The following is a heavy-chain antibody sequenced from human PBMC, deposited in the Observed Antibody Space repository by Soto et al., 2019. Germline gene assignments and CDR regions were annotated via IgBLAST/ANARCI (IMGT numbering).Heavy chain of an antibody. CDR3: AKDPLAAAGNMDV. CDR1: GVTVSTDW. Sequence: GGSLRLSCASSGVTVSTDWMYLVRQAPGKGLEWVSAISGSGGSTYYADSVKGRFTISRDNSKNTLYLQMNSLRAEDTAVYYCAKDPLAAAGNMDVWGQGTTVTVSS. D-gene: IGHD6-13*01. V-gene: IGHV3-23*01. J-gene: IGHJ6*02. CDR2: ISGSGGST.